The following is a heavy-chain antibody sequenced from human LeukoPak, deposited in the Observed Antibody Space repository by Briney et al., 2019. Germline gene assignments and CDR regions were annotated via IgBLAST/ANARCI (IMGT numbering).Heavy chain of an antibody. Sequence: SETLSLTCAVYGGSFSGYYWSWIRQPPGKGLEWIGEINHSGSTNYNPSLKSRVTISVDTSKNQFSLKLSSVTAADTAVYYCARGHYRSKGAYWGQGTLVTVS. V-gene: IGHV4-34*01. CDR2: INHSGST. CDR3: ARGHYRSKGAY. D-gene: IGHD4-11*01. J-gene: IGHJ4*02. CDR1: GGSFSGYY.